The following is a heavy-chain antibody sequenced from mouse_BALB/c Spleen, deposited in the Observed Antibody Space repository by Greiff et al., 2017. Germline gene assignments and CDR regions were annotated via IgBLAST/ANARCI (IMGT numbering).Heavy chain of an antibody. D-gene: IGHD1-1*01. J-gene: IGHJ4*01. CDR2: ISDGGSYT. Sequence: EVKVVESGGGLVKPGGSLNLSCAASGFTFSDYYMYWVRQTPEKRLEWVATISDGGSYTYYPDSVKGRITISRDNAKNNLYLQMSSLKSEDTAMYCGARDGSSYAMDYWGQGTSLTVSS. CDR3: ARDGSSYAMDY. CDR1: GFTFSDYY. V-gene: IGHV5-4*02.